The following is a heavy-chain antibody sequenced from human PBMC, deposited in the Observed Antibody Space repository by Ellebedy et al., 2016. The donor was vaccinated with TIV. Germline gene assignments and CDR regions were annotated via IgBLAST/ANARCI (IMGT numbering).Heavy chain of an antibody. CDR3: ARDDGAGGWFDP. CDR1: GGSISSGVYY. J-gene: IGHJ5*02. CDR2: IYYSGTT. V-gene: IGHV4-30-4*01. D-gene: IGHD3-10*01. Sequence: SETLSLTCTVSGGSISSGVYYWSWIRQPPGKGLEWIGYIYYSGTTYYNPSLKSRVTRSVDTSKNHFSLKLSSVTAADTAVYYCARDDGAGGWFDPWGPGTLVTVSS.